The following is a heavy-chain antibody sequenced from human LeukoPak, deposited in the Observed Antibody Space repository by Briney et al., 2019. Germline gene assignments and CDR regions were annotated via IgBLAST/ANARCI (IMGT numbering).Heavy chain of an antibody. J-gene: IGHJ4*02. CDR3: ARLGCYYDSSGGFDY. Sequence: GGSLRLSCAASGFTFSSYWMSWVRQAPGKGLEWVANIKQDGSEKYYVDSVKGRFTISRDNAKNSLYLQVNSLRAEDTAVYYCARLGCYYDSSGGFDYWGQGTLVTVSS. D-gene: IGHD3-22*01. V-gene: IGHV3-7*01. CDR2: IKQDGSEK. CDR1: GFTFSSYW.